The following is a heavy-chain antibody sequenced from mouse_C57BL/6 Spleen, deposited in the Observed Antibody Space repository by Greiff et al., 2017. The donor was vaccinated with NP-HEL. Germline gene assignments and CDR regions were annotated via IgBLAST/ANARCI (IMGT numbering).Heavy chain of an antibody. CDR2: INPNNGGT. V-gene: IGHV1-22*01. CDR1: GYTFTDYN. CDR3: ARARIYDGYHYFDY. D-gene: IGHD2-3*01. Sequence: EVKLQQSGPELVKPGASVKMSCKASGYTFTDYNMHWVKQSHGKSLEWIGYINPNNGGTSYNQKFKGKATLTVNKSSSTAYMELRSLTSEDSAVYYCARARIYDGYHYFDYWGQGTTLTVSS. J-gene: IGHJ2*01.